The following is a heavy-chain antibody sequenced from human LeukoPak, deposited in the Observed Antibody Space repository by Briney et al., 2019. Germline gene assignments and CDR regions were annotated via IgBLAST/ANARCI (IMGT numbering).Heavy chain of an antibody. CDR1: GFTFSSYG. D-gene: IGHD1-26*01. CDR2: IRYDGSNK. CDR3: ASTSRQFGVGTSFLWWFDP. J-gene: IGHJ5*02. V-gene: IGHV3-30*02. Sequence: GGSLRLSCAASGFTFSSYGMHWVRQAPGKGLEWVAFIRYDGSNKYYADSVKGRFTISRDDSKNTLYLQMNSLRAEDTAVYYCASTSRQFGVGTSFLWWFDPWGQGTLVTVSS.